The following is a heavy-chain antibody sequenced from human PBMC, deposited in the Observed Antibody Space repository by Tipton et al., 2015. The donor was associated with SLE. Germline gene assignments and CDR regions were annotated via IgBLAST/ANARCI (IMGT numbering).Heavy chain of an antibody. V-gene: IGHV4-59*01. CDR1: GGSMNNYY. CDR2: IYYSGST. J-gene: IGHJ4*02. Sequence: TLSLTCSVSGGSMNNYYWNWIRQPPGKGLEWIGHIYYSGSTNYNPSLKSRVTISVDTSKSQFSLKLTSVTAADAAVYYCAKGPVRCCFDTRVQATLVTVSS. CDR3: AKGPVRCCFDT.